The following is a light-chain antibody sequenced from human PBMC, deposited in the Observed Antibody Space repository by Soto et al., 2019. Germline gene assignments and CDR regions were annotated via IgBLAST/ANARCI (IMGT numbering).Light chain of an antibody. V-gene: IGKV1-6*01. J-gene: IGKJ1*01. CDR2: GAS. CDR1: QGIRNY. Sequence: AIPMTQSPSSLSASVGDRVTITCRASQGIRNYLGWYQQKPGKAPKLLIYGASTLQSGVPSRFSGSGSGTDFTLTIDSLQPEDFATYYCLHDYNYPRTFGQGTKVEIK. CDR3: LHDYNYPRT.